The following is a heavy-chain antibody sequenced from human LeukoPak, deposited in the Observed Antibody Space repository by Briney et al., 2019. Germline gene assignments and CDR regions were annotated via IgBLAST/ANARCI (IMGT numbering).Heavy chain of an antibody. Sequence: SQTLSLTCAISGDSVSSNSAAWNWIRQSPSRGLEWLGRTYYRSKWYNDYAVSVKSRITISPDTSKNQFSLQLNSVTPEDTAVYYCARDRRRAVAGGFGADAFDIWGQGTMVTVSS. V-gene: IGHV6-1*01. D-gene: IGHD6-19*01. CDR1: GDSVSSNSAA. CDR2: TYYRSKWYN. CDR3: ARDRRRAVAGGFGADAFDI. J-gene: IGHJ3*02.